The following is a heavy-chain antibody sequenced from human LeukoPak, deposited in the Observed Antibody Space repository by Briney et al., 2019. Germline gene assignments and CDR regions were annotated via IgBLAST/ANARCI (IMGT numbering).Heavy chain of an antibody. D-gene: IGHD1-1*01. Sequence: GGSLRLSCAASGFTFNTYGMSWVRQAPGKGLEWVSGISGSGGATYYADSVKGRFTISRDDPHNTLYLQMNSLRAEDTAVYYCASYNPYYGGQGTLVTVSS. CDR3: ASYNPYY. J-gene: IGHJ4*02. CDR1: GFTFNTYG. CDR2: ISGSGGAT. V-gene: IGHV3-23*01.